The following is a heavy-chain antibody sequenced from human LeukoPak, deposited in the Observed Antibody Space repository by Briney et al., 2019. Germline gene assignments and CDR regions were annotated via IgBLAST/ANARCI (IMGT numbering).Heavy chain of an antibody. CDR3: ARGMGPAGPELYYYYYYMDV. D-gene: IGHD2-2*01. Sequence: GSLRLSCAASGFTFSSYAMHWVRQAPGKGLEWVAVISYDGSNKYYADSVKGRFTISRDNSKNTLYLQMNSLRAEDTAVYYCARGMGPAGPELYYYYYYMDVWGKGTTVTVSS. J-gene: IGHJ6*03. CDR1: GFTFSSYA. V-gene: IGHV3-30*01. CDR2: ISYDGSNK.